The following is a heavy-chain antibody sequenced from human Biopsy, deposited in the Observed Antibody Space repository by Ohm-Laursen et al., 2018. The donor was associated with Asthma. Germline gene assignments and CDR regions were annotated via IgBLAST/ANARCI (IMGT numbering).Heavy chain of an antibody. CDR3: VRGSSSWHHGPFHYYYGLDV. J-gene: IGHJ6*02. D-gene: IGHD6-13*01. V-gene: IGHV4-39*01. CDR1: SGSGGYMRSGNYY. CDR2: IYYSGTT. Sequence: GTLSLTCSLSSGSGGYMRSGNYYWGWIRQPPGKGLEWIGSIYYSGTTYYNPSLESRVTVSADTSKNQFSPKLTSVTAADTAVYYCVRGSSSWHHGPFHYYYGLDVWGQGTTATVSS.